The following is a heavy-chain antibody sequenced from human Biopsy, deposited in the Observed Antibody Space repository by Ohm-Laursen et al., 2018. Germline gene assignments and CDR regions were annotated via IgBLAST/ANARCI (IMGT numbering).Heavy chain of an antibody. J-gene: IGHJ6*02. CDR2: IYYSGRP. Sequence: SETLSLTWTVSGDSIARYYWTWIRQSPGKGLEWIAYIYYSGRPNYNPSLKGRVVISVDRSRNQFFLKLTSATAADTAIYHCARVDRYNFDHYIMDAWGRGTTVTVSS. CDR3: ARVDRYNFDHYIMDA. V-gene: IGHV4-59*01. D-gene: IGHD1-20*01. CDR1: GDSIARYY.